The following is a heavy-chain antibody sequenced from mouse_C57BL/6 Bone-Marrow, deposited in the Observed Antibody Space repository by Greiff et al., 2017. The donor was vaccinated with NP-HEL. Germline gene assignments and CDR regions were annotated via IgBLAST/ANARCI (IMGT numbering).Heavy chain of an antibody. CDR3: TRGGSNYDY. CDR2: IDPETGGT. V-gene: IGHV1-15*01. D-gene: IGHD2-5*01. Sequence: VQLKESGAELVRPGASVTLSCKASGYTFTDYEMHWVKQTPVHGLEWIGAIDPETGGTAYNQKFKGKAILTADKSSSTAYMELRSLTSEDSAVYYCTRGGSNYDYWGQGTTLTVSS. CDR1: GYTFTDYE. J-gene: IGHJ2*01.